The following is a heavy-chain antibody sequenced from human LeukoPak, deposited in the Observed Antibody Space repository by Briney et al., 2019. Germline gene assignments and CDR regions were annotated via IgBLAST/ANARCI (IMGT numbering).Heavy chain of an antibody. CDR3: ARDFSIIAVVGTIDY. J-gene: IGHJ4*02. Sequence: GGSLRLSCAASGFTFSSYAMHWVRQAPGKGLEWVAVISYDGSNKYYADSVKGRFTISRDNSKNTLYLQMNSLRAEDTAAYYCARDFSIIAVVGTIDYWGQGTLVTVSS. CDR2: ISYDGSNK. V-gene: IGHV3-30*04. D-gene: IGHD6-19*01. CDR1: GFTFSSYA.